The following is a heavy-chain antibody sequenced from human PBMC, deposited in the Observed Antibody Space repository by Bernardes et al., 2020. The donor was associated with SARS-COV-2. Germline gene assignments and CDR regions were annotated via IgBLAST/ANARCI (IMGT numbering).Heavy chain of an antibody. CDR1: GYSFSAYY. J-gene: IGHJ4*02. CDR2: IDPNSGGT. CDR3: ATDSISGIVIMAWVY. D-gene: IGHD3-3*01. Sequence: ASVKVSCKASGYSFSAYYMEWVRQAPGQGLEWLGWIDPNSGGTNFAQKFQGRITMTEDTSTDTAYMELSGLRSEDTAVYYCATDSISGIVIMAWVYWGQGTLGTVSS. V-gene: IGHV1-2*02.